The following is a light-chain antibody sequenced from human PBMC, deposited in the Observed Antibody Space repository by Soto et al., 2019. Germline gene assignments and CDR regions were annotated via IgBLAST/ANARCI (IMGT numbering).Light chain of an antibody. Sequence: QSALTQPASVSGSPGQSITISCTGTSADVGGYNYVSWFQQHPGKAPKLMIYDVNNRPSGVSNRFSGSKSCNTASLTISGLQAEYEADYYCTSYPSGSIVIFGGGTKLTVL. CDR1: SADVGGYNY. V-gene: IGLV2-14*03. CDR3: TSYPSGSIVI. J-gene: IGLJ2*01. CDR2: DVN.